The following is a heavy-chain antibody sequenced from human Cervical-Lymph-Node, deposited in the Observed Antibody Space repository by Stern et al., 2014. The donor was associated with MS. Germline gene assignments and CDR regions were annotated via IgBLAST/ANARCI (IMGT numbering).Heavy chain of an antibody. J-gene: IGHJ3*01. V-gene: IGHV1-46*03. D-gene: IGHD5/OR15-5a*01. CDR1: GYTFTSQY. CDR2: VNPGTGAK. Sequence: VQLEESGAEVKKPGASVKISCKASGYTFTSQYIHWLRQAPGQGLEWMGIVNPGTGAKSYAQKFQDRVTMTGDTSTSTVYMDLSSLTSEDTAVYFCARDPTRYGVYDGVFDLWGQGTMVTVSS. CDR3: ARDPTRYGVYDGVFDL.